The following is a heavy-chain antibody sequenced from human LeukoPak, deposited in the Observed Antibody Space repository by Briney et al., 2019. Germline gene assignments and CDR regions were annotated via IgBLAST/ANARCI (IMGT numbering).Heavy chain of an antibody. D-gene: IGHD2-15*01. J-gene: IGHJ4*02. CDR1: GFTLSSQY. V-gene: IGHV3-53*01. CDR2: IYSDGTT. Sequence: GESLTLSCAASGFTLSSQYMSWVRHPPGRGLEWVAFIYSDGTTYYADSVKGRFTISRDNSENTLYLQTNSLRAEDTAVHYCAKDRRGWSSSFDYWGQGTLVTVSS. CDR3: AKDRRGWSSSFDY.